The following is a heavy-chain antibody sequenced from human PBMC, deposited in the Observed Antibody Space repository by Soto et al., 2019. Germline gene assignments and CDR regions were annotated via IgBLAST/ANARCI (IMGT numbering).Heavy chain of an antibody. CDR1: GFSLSTSGVG. J-gene: IGHJ1*01. Sequence: QITLKESGPTLVKPTQTLTLTCTFSGFSLSTSGVGVGWIRQPPGTALEWLALIYWDDDKRYRPSLKSRLTITKDTSKNQVVLTRTNMDLVDTATYYCVHRSSRHFQYWGQGTLVTVSS. CDR2: IYWDDDK. CDR3: VHRSSRHFQY. V-gene: IGHV2-5*02.